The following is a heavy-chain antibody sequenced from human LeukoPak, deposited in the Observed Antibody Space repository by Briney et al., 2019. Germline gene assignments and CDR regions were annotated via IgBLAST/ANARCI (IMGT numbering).Heavy chain of an antibody. V-gene: IGHV1-46*01. CDR2: IYPRDGST. J-gene: IGHJ4*02. CDR3: ARDQEGFDY. Sequence: AASVKVSCKASGYTFTSNYKHWVRQAPGQGLEWMGMIYPRDGSTSYAQKFQGRVTVTRDTSTSTVHMELSGLRSEDTAVYYCARDQEGFDYWGQGTLVTVSS. CDR1: GYTFTSNY.